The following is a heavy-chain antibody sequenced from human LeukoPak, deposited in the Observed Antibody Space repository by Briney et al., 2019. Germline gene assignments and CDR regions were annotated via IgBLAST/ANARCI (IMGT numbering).Heavy chain of an antibody. Sequence: ASVKISCKTSGYTFTDYFIHWVQQAPGKGLEWMGRVDPEDGETIYAKNFQGRVTITADTSTGTAYMEVTSLTVEDTALYYCAAVMGSYSLGDNWGQGTLVRVPS. CDR2: VDPEDGET. CDR1: GYTFTDYF. CDR3: AAVMGSYSLGDN. D-gene: IGHD2-21*01. J-gene: IGHJ4*02. V-gene: IGHV1-69-2*01.